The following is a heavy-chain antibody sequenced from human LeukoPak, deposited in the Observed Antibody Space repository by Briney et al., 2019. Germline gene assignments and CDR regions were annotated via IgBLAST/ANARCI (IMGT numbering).Heavy chain of an antibody. CDR1: GGSISSGGSY. D-gene: IGHD4-11*01. CDR2: IHYSGST. CDR3: VRGTTYGWFDP. V-gene: IGHV4-31*03. J-gene: IGHJ5*02. Sequence: SETLSLTCTVSGGSISSGGSYWSWIRQHPGKGLEWIGYIHYSGSTYYSPSLKSRVTISVDTSKNQFSLKLSSVTAADTAVYYCVRGTTYGWFDPWGQGTLVTVSS.